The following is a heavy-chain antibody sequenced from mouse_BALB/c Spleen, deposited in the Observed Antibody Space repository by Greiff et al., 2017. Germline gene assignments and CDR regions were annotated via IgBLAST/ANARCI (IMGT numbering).Heavy chain of an antibody. CDR1: GFNIKDYY. CDR2: IDPENGDT. J-gene: IGHJ4*01. CDR3: TLTGTDAMDY. D-gene: IGHD4-1*01. Sequence: VQLQQSGAELVRSGASVKLCCTASGFNIKDYYMHWVKQRPEQGLEWIGWIDPENGDTEYAPKFQGKATMTADTSSNTAYLQLSSLTSEDTAVYYCTLTGTDAMDYWGQGTSVTVSS. V-gene: IGHV14-4*02.